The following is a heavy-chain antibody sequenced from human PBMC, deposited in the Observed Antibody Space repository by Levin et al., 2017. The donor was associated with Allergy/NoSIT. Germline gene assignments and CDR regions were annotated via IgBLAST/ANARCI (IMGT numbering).Heavy chain of an antibody. V-gene: IGHV4-4*02. J-gene: IGHJ4*01. CDR1: GGSISSGNW. Sequence: SETLSLTCAVSGGSISSGNWWSWVRQPPGRGLEWIGEIYHSGSTNYNPSLKSQVTISVDNSKNQFSLKLSSVTAADTAVYYCARAANISTGYYTFEFWGHGTLVTVSS. D-gene: IGHD3-9*01. CDR3: ARAANISTGYYTFEF. CDR2: IYHSGST.